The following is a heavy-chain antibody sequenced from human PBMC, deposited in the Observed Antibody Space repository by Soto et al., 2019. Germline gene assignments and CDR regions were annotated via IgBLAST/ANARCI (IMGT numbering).Heavy chain of an antibody. J-gene: IGHJ4*02. V-gene: IGHV3-11*01. CDR3: ARMAYCGADCYYYFEY. Sequence: GGXLRLSCAASGFTFSDYFMSWIRQAPGKGLEWVSYIRSSGSLIYDADSVKGRFTTSRDNAKNPLYLQMNSLRAEDTAVYYCARMAYCGADCYYYFEYWGQGALVTVSS. CDR2: IRSSGSLI. D-gene: IGHD2-21*02. CDR1: GFTFSDYF.